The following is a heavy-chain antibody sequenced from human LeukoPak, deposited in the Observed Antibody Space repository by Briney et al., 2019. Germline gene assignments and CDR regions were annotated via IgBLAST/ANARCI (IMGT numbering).Heavy chain of an antibody. V-gene: IGHV1-18*01. J-gene: IGHJ4*02. CDR3: ARYDTAMAGNPLAIIDY. Sequence: ASVKVSCKAPGYTFTSYGISWVRQAPGQGLEWMGWISAYNGNTNYAQNLQDRVTMTTDTSTSTAYMELSRLRSDDTAVYYCARYDTAMAGNPLAIIDYWGQGTLVTVSS. D-gene: IGHD5-18*01. CDR1: GYTFTSYG. CDR2: ISAYNGNT.